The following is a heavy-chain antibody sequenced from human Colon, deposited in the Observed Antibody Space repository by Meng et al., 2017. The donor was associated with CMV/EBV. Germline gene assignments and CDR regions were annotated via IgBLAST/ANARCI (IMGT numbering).Heavy chain of an antibody. CDR1: GFTYNSYA. CDR3: ARDSTALPLYYFDY. CDR2: VSYHGTKK. Sequence: ASGFTYNSYAIHWVRQAPGKGLEWLAVVSYHGTKKDYADSVKGRFTISRDNSKNTVYLQMNSLRAEDTAVYYCARDSTALPLYYFDYWGQGTLVTVSS. J-gene: IGHJ4*02. V-gene: IGHV3-30*04.